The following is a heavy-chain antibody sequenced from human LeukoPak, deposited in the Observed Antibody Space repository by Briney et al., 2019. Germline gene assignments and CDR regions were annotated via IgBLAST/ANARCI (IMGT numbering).Heavy chain of an antibody. Sequence: GASVKVSCKASGYTFTSYYMHWVRQAPGQGLEWMGIINPSGGSTSYAQKFQGRVTMTRDTSISTAYMELSRLRSDDTAVYYCASGGVIMITFGGVINPDYWGQGTLVTVSS. CDR3: ASGGVIMITFGGVINPDY. V-gene: IGHV1-46*01. CDR1: GYTFTSYY. CDR2: INPSGGST. D-gene: IGHD3-16*01. J-gene: IGHJ4*02.